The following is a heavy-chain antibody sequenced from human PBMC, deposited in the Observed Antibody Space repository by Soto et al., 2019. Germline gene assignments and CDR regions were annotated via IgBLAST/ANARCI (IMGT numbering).Heavy chain of an antibody. Sequence: GGSLRLSCAASGFTLSSYSMNWVRQAPGKGLEWVSVIYSGGSTYYADSVKGRFTISRDNSKNTLYLQMNSLRAEDTAVYYCARDPGYDFWSGYYSHYYGMDVWGQGTTVTVSS. CDR2: IYSGGST. V-gene: IGHV3-53*01. CDR1: GFTLSSYS. D-gene: IGHD3-3*01. J-gene: IGHJ6*02. CDR3: ARDPGYDFWSGYYSHYYGMDV.